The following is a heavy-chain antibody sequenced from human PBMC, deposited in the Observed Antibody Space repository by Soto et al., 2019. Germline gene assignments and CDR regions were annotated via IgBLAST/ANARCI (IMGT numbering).Heavy chain of an antibody. CDR1: GFTVSSYW. Sequence: EVQLVESGGGLVQPGGSLRLTCAASGFTVSSYWMKWVRRAPVKGLEWVANINQDGSEKNYVDSVRGRFTISRDNAKNSLYLQMSSLRAEDTAIYYCARGPGGVNEGTFNYWGQGALVTVSS. CDR2: INQDGSEK. CDR3: ARGPGGVNEGTFNY. J-gene: IGHJ4*02. D-gene: IGHD1-1*01. V-gene: IGHV3-7*05.